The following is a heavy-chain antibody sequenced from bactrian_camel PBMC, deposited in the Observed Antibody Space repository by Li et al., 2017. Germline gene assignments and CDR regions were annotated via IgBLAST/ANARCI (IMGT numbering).Heavy chain of an antibody. CDR1: GHTYNRNC. J-gene: IGHJ6*01. D-gene: IGHD2*01. Sequence: SGEGSVQTGGSLRLSCAVSGHTYNRNCMAWFRQAPGKEREGVARIATGSGNTYYADSVKGRFTISQDNAKNTVYLQMDSLKPEDTAMYYCAARGPYCYTKLSVRDFTYWGQGTQVTVS. CDR2: IATGSGNT. CDR3: AARGPYCYTKLSVRDFTY. V-gene: IGHV3S25*01.